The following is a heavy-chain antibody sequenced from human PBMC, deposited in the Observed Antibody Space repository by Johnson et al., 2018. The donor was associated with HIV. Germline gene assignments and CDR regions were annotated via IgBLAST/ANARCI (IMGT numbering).Heavy chain of an antibody. CDR3: AKDLRGIAGAIDAFDI. CDR2: IYWNGGSI. J-gene: IGHJ3*02. Sequence: VQLVESGGGLVQPGGSLRLSCAASGFKFSSYALHWVRQAPGKGLEWVSGIYWNGGSIGYADSVKGRFTISRDNSKSTVYLQMNSLRVEDTAVYYCAKDLRGIAGAIDAFDIWGQGTMVTVSS. CDR1: GFKFSSYA. D-gene: IGHD6-19*01. V-gene: IGHV3-23*04.